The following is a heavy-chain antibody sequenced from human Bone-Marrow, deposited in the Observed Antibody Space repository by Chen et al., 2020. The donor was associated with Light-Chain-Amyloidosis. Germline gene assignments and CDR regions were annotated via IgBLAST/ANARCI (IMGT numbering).Heavy chain of an antibody. CDR1: GGTCSSYA. Sequence: VQLVQSGAEVKKPGSPVKVSCKASGGTCSSYAISWVRQAPGQGLEWMGGIIPIFGTANYAQKFQGRVTITADESTSTAYMELSSLRSEDTAVYYCARDMQLEGTGWFDPWGQGTLVTVSS. D-gene: IGHD6-6*01. V-gene: IGHV1-69*01. CDR2: IIPIFGTA. J-gene: IGHJ5*02. CDR3: ARDMQLEGTGWFDP.